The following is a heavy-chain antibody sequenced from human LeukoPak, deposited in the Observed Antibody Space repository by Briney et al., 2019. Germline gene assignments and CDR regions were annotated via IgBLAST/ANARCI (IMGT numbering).Heavy chain of an antibody. D-gene: IGHD2-21*01. CDR2: IWFDGSNN. Sequence: GGSLRLSCAASGFTFSSYGMHWVRQAPGKGLEWVAVIWFDGSNNYYADSVKGRFTISGDNSKNTLSLQVNSLRAEDTAVYYCAKVMGDRFGNGAFDIWGQGTMVTVSS. V-gene: IGHV3-33*06. CDR3: AKVMGDRFGNGAFDI. J-gene: IGHJ3*02. CDR1: GFTFSSYG.